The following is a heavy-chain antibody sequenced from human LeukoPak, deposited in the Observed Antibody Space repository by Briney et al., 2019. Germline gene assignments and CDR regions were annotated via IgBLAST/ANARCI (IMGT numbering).Heavy chain of an antibody. V-gene: IGHV1-69*13. J-gene: IGHJ6*03. Sequence: ASVKVSCKASGGTFSSYAISWVRQAPGQGLEWMGGIIPIFGTANYAQKFQGRVTITADESTSTAYMELSRLRSDDTAVYYCARVKKGYYYDSSGYHYYYYMDVWGKGTTVTISS. CDR3: ARVKKGYYYDSSGYHYYYYMDV. CDR1: GGTFSSYA. CDR2: IIPIFGTA. D-gene: IGHD3-22*01.